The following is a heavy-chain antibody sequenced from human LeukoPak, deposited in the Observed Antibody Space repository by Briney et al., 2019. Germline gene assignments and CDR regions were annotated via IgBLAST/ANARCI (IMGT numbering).Heavy chain of an antibody. Sequence: ASVKVSCKASGFTFTTYAMHWVRQAPGQRLEWMGWINAGNGDTKYSQKFQGRVTITRDTSASTTYMELSSLRFEDTAVYYCARDQWVTLHYFHYWGQGTLVTVSS. CDR2: INAGNGDT. CDR1: GFTFTTYA. J-gene: IGHJ4*02. D-gene: IGHD5-18*01. V-gene: IGHV1-3*01. CDR3: ARDQWVTLHYFHY.